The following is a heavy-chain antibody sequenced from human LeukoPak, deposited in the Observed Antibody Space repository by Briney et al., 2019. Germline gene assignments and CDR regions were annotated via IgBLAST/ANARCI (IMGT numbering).Heavy chain of an antibody. V-gene: IGHV1-69*05. J-gene: IGHJ6*03. Sequence: TSVKVSCKASGGTFSSYAISWVRQAPGQGLEWMGGIIPIFGTANYAQKFQGRVTITTDESTSTAYMELSSLRSEDTAVYYCARVPEHYYYDMDVWGKGTTVTVSS. CDR3: ARVPEHYYYDMDV. CDR1: GGTFSSYA. CDR2: IIPIFGTA. D-gene: IGHD1-14*01.